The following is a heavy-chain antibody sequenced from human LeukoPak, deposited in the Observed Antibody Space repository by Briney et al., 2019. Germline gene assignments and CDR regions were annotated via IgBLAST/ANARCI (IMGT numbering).Heavy chain of an antibody. V-gene: IGHV3-53*01. Sequence: GGSLRLSCTVSGFTFSSNSWSWVRQAPGKGLEWVSFIYSGGNTHYSDSVTGRFTISRDNSKNTLYLQMNSLRAEDTAIYYCARRAGEYSHPYDYWGQGTLVTVSS. CDR1: GFTFSSNS. J-gene: IGHJ4*02. CDR3: ARRAGEYSHPYDY. CDR2: IYSGGNT. D-gene: IGHD2-15*01.